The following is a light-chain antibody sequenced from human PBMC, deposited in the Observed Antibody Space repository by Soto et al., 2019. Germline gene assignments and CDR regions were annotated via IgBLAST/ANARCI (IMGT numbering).Light chain of an antibody. V-gene: IGLV1-40*01. CDR3: KSYVSNLSGSVV. J-gene: IGLJ2*01. Sequence: QSVLTQPPSVSGAPGQRVTISCTGSSSNIGAGYDVHWYQQLPGTAPKLLIYGNSNRPSGVPDRFSGSKSGTSASLAITGLEAEDEADYYCKSYVSNLSGSVVFGGGTKLTVL. CDR1: SSNIGAGYD. CDR2: GNS.